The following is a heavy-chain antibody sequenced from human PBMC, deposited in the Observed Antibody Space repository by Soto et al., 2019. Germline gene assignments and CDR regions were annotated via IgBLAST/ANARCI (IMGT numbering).Heavy chain of an antibody. J-gene: IGHJ4*02. Sequence: PGGSLRLSCASSVFTFSSYAMSWVRQAPGKGLEWVSVISGSGGSTYYADSVKGRFTISRDNSKNTLYLQMNSLRAEGTAVYYCAKCSPRYSSGLKAYYFDYWGQGTLVTVSS. CDR2: ISGSGGST. D-gene: IGHD6-19*01. CDR1: VFTFSSYA. CDR3: AKCSPRYSSGLKAYYFDY. V-gene: IGHV3-23*01.